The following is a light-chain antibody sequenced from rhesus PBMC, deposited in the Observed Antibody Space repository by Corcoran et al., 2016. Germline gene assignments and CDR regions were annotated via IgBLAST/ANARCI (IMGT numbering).Light chain of an antibody. CDR2: QAS. J-gene: IGKJ2*01. Sequence: DIQMTQSPSSLSASVGDTVTITCRASQTISSWLAWYQQKPGKAPDLLIYQASNLQSGVPSRFTGSGSGTDFTLTISSLQSEDFATYYCQQYASSPYSFGQGTKVEI. CDR1: QTISSW. CDR3: QQYASSPYS. V-gene: IGKV1-22*01.